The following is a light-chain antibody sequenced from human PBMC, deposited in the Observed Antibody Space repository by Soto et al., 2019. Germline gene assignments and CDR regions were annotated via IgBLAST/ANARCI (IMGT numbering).Light chain of an antibody. V-gene: IGLV2-14*03. CDR1: SSDVGGSNF. Sequence: QSALTQPASVSASPGQSTTISCTGTSSDVGGSNFVSWYQQHPGKPPKLIIYDVATRPSGVSNRFSGSKSGSTASLIISRLQTEDEADYYCVSFTSSTTYVFGSGTKVP. CDR2: DVA. J-gene: IGLJ1*01. CDR3: VSFTSSTTYV.